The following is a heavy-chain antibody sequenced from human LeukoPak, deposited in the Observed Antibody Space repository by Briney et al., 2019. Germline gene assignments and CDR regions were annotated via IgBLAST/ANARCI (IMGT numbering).Heavy chain of an antibody. D-gene: IGHD6-19*01. CDR2: IISTSSPI. CDR1: GFTSSSYT. CDR3: TRLPVGYQGYSSAWYTDY. V-gene: IGHV3-21*01. Sequence: PGGSLRLSCAASGFTSSSYTTRWVRQAPGKGLEYVSSIISTSSPIFNPDSVRGRFTISRDNAKKSLYLQMNGLRAEDTAVYYCTRLPVGYQGYSSAWYTDYWGQGTLVSVSS. J-gene: IGHJ4*02.